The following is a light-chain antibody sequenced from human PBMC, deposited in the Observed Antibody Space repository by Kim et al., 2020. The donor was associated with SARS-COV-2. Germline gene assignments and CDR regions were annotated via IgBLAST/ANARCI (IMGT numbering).Light chain of an antibody. CDR3: QVWVRTPV. CDR2: RDI. CDR1: NIENKN. V-gene: IGLV3-9*01. J-gene: IGLJ2*01. Sequence: SYELTQPPSMSVALGQTATITCGGDNIENKNVHWYQQKPGQAPVLVIYRDINRPSGIPARFPGSNSGNSATLTLRRAQAGDEADYFCQVWVRTPVFGGGT.